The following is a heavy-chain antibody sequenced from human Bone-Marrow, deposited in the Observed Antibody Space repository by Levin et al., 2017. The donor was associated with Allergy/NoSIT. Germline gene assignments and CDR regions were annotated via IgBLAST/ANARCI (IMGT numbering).Heavy chain of an antibody. CDR1: GFTFSSAA. CDR3: ARGYCSSSNCYPNDAFDT. J-gene: IGHJ3*02. CDR2: ISDSGTST. V-gene: IGHV3-23*01. Sequence: GGSLRLSCAASGFTFSSAAMNWVRQAPGKGLDWVSTISDSGTSTYYADSVRGRFTISRDNSKNTLYLQMNSLRAEDTAVYYCARGYCSSSNCYPNDAFDTWGQGTMVTVSS. D-gene: IGHD2-2*01.